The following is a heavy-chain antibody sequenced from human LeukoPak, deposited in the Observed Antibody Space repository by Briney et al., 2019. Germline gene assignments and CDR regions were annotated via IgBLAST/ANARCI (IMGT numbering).Heavy chain of an antibody. Sequence: AAVKVSCMASVYTFTGYYMHSVRPAPGQGGGWVGIINPSGGSTSYAQKFQGRVTMTRDTSTSTVYMELSRLRSEDTAVYYCARDLVGATSPSAFDIWGQGTMVTVSS. V-gene: IGHV1-46*01. D-gene: IGHD1-26*01. CDR1: VYTFTGYY. J-gene: IGHJ3*02. CDR3: ARDLVGATSPSAFDI. CDR2: INPSGGST.